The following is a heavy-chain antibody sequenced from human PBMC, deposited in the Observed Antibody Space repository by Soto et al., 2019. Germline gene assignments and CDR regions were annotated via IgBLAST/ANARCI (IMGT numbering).Heavy chain of an antibody. CDR1: GGTFSSYA. D-gene: IGHD2-15*01. CDR2: IIPIFGTA. Sequence: QVQLVQSGAEVKKPGSSVKVSCKASGGTFSSYAISWVRQAPGQGLEWMGGIIPIFGTANYAQKFQGRVTITADECTGTGYMELSSVRPGDTAVYYCARRRGVVVAALPSSWFDPWGQGTLVTVSS. CDR3: ARRRGVVVAALPSSWFDP. J-gene: IGHJ5*02. V-gene: IGHV1-69*12.